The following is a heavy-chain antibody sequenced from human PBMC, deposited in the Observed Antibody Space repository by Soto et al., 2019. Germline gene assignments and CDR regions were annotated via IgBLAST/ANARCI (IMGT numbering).Heavy chain of an antibody. V-gene: IGHV3-33*01. D-gene: IGHD2-15*01. CDR2: IWYDGSNK. J-gene: IGHJ3*02. Sequence: GGSLRLSCAASGFTFSSYGMHWVRQAPGKGLEWVAVIWYDGSNKYYADSVKGRFTISRDNSKNTLYLQMNSLRAEDTAVYYCARDPVYCSGGSCYPDAFDIWGQGTMVTVSS. CDR1: GFTFSSYG. CDR3: ARDPVYCSGGSCYPDAFDI.